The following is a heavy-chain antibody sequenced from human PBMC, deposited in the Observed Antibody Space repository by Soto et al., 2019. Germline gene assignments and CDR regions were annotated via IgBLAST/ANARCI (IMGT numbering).Heavy chain of an antibody. CDR3: AREYMAVVD. V-gene: IGHV4-31*03. D-gene: IGHD2-15*01. J-gene: IGHJ4*02. CDR1: GSSISSGSYY. CDR2: IYHSGST. Sequence: QVQLQASGPGLVKPSQTLSLTCTVSGSSISSGSYYWSWIRQPPGKGLEWIGYIYHSGSTYYNPSIKSRAALSLDTSKNQFSLKLSSVTAADTAVYYCAREYMAVVDLGQGTLVTVSA.